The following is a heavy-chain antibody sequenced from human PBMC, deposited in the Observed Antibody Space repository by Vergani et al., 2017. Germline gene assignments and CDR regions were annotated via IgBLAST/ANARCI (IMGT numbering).Heavy chain of an antibody. CDR2: IYPGDSEV. CDR3: ASGGHGSENGGALQL. J-gene: IGHJ3*01. CDR1: GYIFSNFW. Sequence: EKQLVQSGSETKKPGESLKISCQAFGYIFSNFWIGWVRQRPGRGLEWMGIIYPGDSEVKSNPTFRGQVIFSVDTSVNTAYLQWRSLQASDTATYFCASGGHGSENGGALQLWGQGTNFTVSS. D-gene: IGHD3-10*01. V-gene: IGHV5-51*01.